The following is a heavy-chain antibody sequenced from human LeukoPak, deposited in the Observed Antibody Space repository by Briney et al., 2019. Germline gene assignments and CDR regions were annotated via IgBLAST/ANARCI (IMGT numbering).Heavy chain of an antibody. CDR3: ARYVNNYYGMDV. J-gene: IGHJ6*02. Sequence: PGGSLRLSCAASGFTVSSSYMSWVRQAPGKGLEWVSVIYSGGSTYYADSVKGRFTISRDNSKNTLYLQMNSLRAEDTAVYYCARYVNNYYGMDVWGQGTTVTVSS. CDR2: IYSGGST. CDR1: GFTVSSSY. V-gene: IGHV3-53*01. D-gene: IGHD3-16*01.